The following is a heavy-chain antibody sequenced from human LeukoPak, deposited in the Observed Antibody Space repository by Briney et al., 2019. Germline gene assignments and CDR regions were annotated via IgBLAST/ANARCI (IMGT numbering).Heavy chain of an antibody. D-gene: IGHD3-22*01. V-gene: IGHV1-2*04. CDR1: GYTFTGYY. CDR2: INPNSGGT. CDR3: ARDPNGSSGPPRLGMDV. J-gene: IGHJ6*02. Sequence: ASVKVSCKASGYTFTGYYMHWVRQAPGQGLEWMGWINPNSGGTNYAQKFQGWVTMTRDTSISTAYMELSRLRSDDTAVYYCARDPNGSSGPPRLGMDVWGQGTTVTVSS.